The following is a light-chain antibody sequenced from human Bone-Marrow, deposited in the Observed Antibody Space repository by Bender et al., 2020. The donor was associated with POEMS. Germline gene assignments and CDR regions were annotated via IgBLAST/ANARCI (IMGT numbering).Light chain of an antibody. CDR2: KDS. CDR1: ALSKQY. Sequence: SYELTQPPSVSVSPGQTARITCSADALSKQYGYWYQKKPGQAPLLVIYKDSERPSGIPERFSGSSSGTTVTLTISGVQAEDEADYYCHSPGSSGTVVFGGGTKLTVL. J-gene: IGLJ3*02. CDR3: HSPGSSGTVV. V-gene: IGLV3-25*03.